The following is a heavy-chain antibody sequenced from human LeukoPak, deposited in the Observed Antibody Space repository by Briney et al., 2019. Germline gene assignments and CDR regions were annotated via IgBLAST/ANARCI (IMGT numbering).Heavy chain of an antibody. CDR2: IYYSGST. Sequence: SETLSLTFTVSGGSISSYYWSWIRQPPGKGLEWIGHIYYSGSTNYNPSLKSRVTISIDTSKNQFSLKLNSVTAADTAVYYCARPCSGSYSYCDCWGQGTLVTVSS. CDR3: ARPCSGSYSYCDC. CDR1: GGSISSYY. J-gene: IGHJ4*02. D-gene: IGHD1-26*01. V-gene: IGHV4-59*08.